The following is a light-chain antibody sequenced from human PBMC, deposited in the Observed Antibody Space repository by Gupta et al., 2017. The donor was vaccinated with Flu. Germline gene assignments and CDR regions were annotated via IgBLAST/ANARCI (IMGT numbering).Light chain of an antibody. CDR3: QQSYSTPFT. J-gene: IGKJ3*01. Sequence: GDTVTSTCLAGQSISSNVNWYQHKTGKAPNLLIFATSYLQSGVPSRFSGSGAGTDFKLTISSLQTEDFATYYCQQSYSTPFTFGPGTKVEI. CDR2: ATS. CDR1: QSISSN. V-gene: IGKV1-39*01.